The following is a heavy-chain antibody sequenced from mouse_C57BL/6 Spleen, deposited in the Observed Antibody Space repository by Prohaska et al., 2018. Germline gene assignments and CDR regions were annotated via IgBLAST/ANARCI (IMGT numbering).Heavy chain of an antibody. CDR3: TKERSTTVGDKDWYFDM. CDR1: GYTFTDYE. J-gene: IGHJ1*03. CDR2: IDPETGGT. Sequence: QVQLQQSGAELVRPGASVTLSCKASGYTFTDYEMHWVKQTPVHGLEWIGAIDPETGGTAYNQKFKGKAIMTADKASSTAYRERRSLIAEDAAGYCCTKERSTTVGDKDWYFDMWGIGTTVTVSS. D-gene: IGHD1-1*01. V-gene: IGHV1-15*01.